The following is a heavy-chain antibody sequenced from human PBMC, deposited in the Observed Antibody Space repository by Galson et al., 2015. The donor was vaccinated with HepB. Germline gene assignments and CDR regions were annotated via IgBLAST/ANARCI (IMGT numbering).Heavy chain of an antibody. J-gene: IGHJ4*02. CDR1: GFTFSSYA. CDR3: ATLGLFGELSNFDY. D-gene: IGHD3-10*02. V-gene: IGHV3-23*01. CDR2: ISGSGGST. Sequence: SLRLSCAASGFTFSSYAMSWVRQAPGKGLEWVSAISGSGGSTYYADSVKGRFTISRDNSKNTLYLQMNSLRAEDTAVYYCATLGLFGELSNFDYWGQGTLVTVSS.